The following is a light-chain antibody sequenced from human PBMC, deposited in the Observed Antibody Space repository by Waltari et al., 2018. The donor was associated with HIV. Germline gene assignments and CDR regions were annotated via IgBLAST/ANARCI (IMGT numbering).Light chain of an antibody. CDR2: GAS. CDR3: QQYHDWPAWT. Sequence: ILMTQSPVTLSVSPGETATLSCRASRNIGGNLAWYQQKPGQAPRRVIYGASSSPADSPARISGRGSGTEFSLTITSLQAEDGAVYYCQQYHDWPAWTFGQGTKVEV. V-gene: IGKV3D-15*01. CDR1: RNIGGN. J-gene: IGKJ1*01.